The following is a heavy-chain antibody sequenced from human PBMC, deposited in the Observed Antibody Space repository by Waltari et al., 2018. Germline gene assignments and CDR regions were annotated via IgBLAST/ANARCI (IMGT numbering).Heavy chain of an antibody. CDR1: GGSISSSSYY. CDR3: AREGDSLPTHWFDP. V-gene: IGHV4-39*07. J-gene: IGHJ5*02. Sequence: QLQLQESGPGLVKPSETLSLTCTVPGGSISSSSYYWGWIRQPPGKGLEWIGSIYYSGSTYYNPSLKSRVTISVDTSKNQFSLKLSSVTAADTAVYYCAREGDSLPTHWFDPWGQGTLVTVSS. CDR2: IYYSGST. D-gene: IGHD2-21*02.